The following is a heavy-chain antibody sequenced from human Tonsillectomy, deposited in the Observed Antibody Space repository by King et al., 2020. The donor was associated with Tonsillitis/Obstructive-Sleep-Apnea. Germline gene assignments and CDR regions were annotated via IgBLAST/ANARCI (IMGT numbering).Heavy chain of an antibody. CDR2: ISGNGGST. CDR3: AKXXNSGSXYYFXY. V-gene: IGHV3-23*04. J-gene: IGHJ4*02. CDR1: GFTFSSYA. Sequence: VQLVESGGGLVQPGGSLRLSCAASGFTFSSYAMSWVRQAPGKGLEWVSAISGNGGSTYYSDSVRGRFTICRHNSKNTLYMQMNSLRAEDTAVYYCAKXXNSGSXYYFXYWGQXALVTVSS. D-gene: IGHD1-26*01.